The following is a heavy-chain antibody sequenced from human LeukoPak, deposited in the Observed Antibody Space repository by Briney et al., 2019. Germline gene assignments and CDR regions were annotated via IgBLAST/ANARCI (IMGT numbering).Heavy chain of an antibody. Sequence: PSETLSLTCTVSGGSISSSSYYWGWIRQPPGKGLEWMGNIYYIGSTYYNPSLKSRVTISVDTSKNQFSLKLSSVTAADTAVYYCAREGWWELLGEVFYFDYWGQGTLVTVSS. CDR3: AREGWWELLGEVFYFDY. D-gene: IGHD1-26*01. CDR2: IYYIGST. V-gene: IGHV4-39*07. CDR1: GGSISSSSYY. J-gene: IGHJ4*02.